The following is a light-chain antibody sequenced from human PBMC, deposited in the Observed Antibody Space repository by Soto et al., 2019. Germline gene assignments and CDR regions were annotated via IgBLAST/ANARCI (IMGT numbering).Light chain of an antibody. J-gene: IGKJ5*01. V-gene: IGKV3-11*01. CDR3: QHRNSWQT. CDR1: QSVSTY. Sequence: EFVLTQSPATLSLSPGERATLSCRASQSVSTYLVWYQQKPGQAPRLLIYDESNRATGIPARFSGSGSGTDFNLTISGLEPEDVGVYYCQHRNSWQTFGQGTRLEIK. CDR2: DES.